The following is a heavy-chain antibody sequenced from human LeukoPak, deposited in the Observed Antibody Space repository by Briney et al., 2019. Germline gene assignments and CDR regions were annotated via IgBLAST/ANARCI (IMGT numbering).Heavy chain of an antibody. Sequence: GRSLRLSCTASGFTLGDYAMSWFRQAPGKGLEWISILYVNENRYYADSVKGRFIISRDTSKNTLYLQMNSLRAEDTAMYYCVREDLGVDYWGQGTLVTVSS. CDR2: LYVNENR. CDR3: VREDLGVDY. V-gene: IGHV3-53*01. CDR1: GFTLGDYA. D-gene: IGHD1-26*01. J-gene: IGHJ4*02.